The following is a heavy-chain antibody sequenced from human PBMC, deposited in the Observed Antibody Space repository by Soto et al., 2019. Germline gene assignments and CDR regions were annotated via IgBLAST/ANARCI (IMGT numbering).Heavy chain of an antibody. V-gene: IGHV1-24*01. J-gene: IGHJ6*02. Sequence: ASVKVSCKVSGYTLTELSMHWVRQAPGKGLEWMGGFDPEDGETIYAQKFQGRVTMTEDTSTDTAYMELSSLRSEDTAVYYCARDTPRNYDYVWGRYRRADYYYGMDVWGQGTTVTVSS. CDR1: GYTLTELS. CDR2: FDPEDGET. CDR3: ARDTPRNYDYVWGRYRRADYYYGMDV. D-gene: IGHD3-16*01.